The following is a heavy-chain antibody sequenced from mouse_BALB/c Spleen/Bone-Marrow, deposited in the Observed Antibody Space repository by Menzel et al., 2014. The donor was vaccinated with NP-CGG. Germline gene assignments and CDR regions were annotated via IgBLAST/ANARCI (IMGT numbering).Heavy chain of an antibody. CDR2: ISDGGSYT. J-gene: IGHJ1*01. D-gene: IGHD1-2*01. CDR1: GFTFSDYY. CDR3: ARVVTTATLYWYFDV. V-gene: IGHV5-4*02. Sequence: EVQGVESGGGLVKPGGSLKLSCAASGFTFSDYYIYWVRQTPEKRLEWVATISDGGSYTYYPDSVKGRITISRDNAKNNLYLQMSSLKSEDTAMYYCARVVTTATLYWYFDVWGAGTTVTVSS.